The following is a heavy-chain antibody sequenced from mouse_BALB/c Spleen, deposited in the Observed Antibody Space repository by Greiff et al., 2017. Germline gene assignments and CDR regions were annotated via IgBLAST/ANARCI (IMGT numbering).Heavy chain of an antibody. CDR3: ARGTGFAY. CDR2: IDPANGNT. V-gene: IGHV14-1*02. Sequence: VQLQQSGAELVRPGALVKLSCKASGFNIKDYYMHWVKQRPEQGLEWIGRIDPANGNTKYDPKFQGKATITADTSSNTAYLQLSSLTSEDTAVYYCARGTGFAYWGQGTLVTVSA. CDR1: GFNIKDYY. J-gene: IGHJ3*01. D-gene: IGHD3-3*01.